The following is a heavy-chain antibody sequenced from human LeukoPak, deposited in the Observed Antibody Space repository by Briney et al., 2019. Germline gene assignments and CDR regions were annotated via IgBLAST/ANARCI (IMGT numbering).Heavy chain of an antibody. J-gene: IGHJ4*02. CDR3: AKVWDILTGYSGSFLDY. V-gene: IGHV3-23*01. CDR2: ISGSGGST. CDR1: GFTFSSYA. D-gene: IGHD3-9*01. Sequence: GSLRLSCAASGFTFSSYAMSWVRQAPGKGLEWVSAISGSGGSTYYADSVKGRFTISRDNSKNTLYLQMNSLRAEDTAVYYCAKVWDILTGYSGSFLDYWGQGTLVTVSS.